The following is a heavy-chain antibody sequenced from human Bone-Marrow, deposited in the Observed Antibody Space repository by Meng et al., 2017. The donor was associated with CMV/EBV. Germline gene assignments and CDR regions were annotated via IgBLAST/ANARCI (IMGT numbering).Heavy chain of an antibody. CDR2: INAGNGNT. D-gene: IGHD2-2*02. J-gene: IGHJ4*02. Sequence: SGYTFTSYAMHWVRQAPGQRLEWRGWINAGNGNTKYSQKFQGRVTITRDTSASTAYMELSSLRSEDTAVYYCARVYCSSTSCYKGFDYWGQGTLVTVSS. CDR3: ARVYCSSTSCYKGFDY. V-gene: IGHV1-3*01. CDR1: GYTFTSYA.